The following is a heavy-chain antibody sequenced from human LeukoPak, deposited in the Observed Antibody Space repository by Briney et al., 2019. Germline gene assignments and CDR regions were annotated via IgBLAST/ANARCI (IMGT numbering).Heavy chain of an antibody. CDR3: ARGDDSGHYDYFDY. V-gene: IGHV3-53*01. D-gene: IGHD3-22*01. Sequence: GGSLRLSCAASGFTVDSNYLSWVRQAPGKGLEWVSTIYTGGNTYYAASVKGRFTISRDFSKNTVFLHMNSLRAEDTAMYYCARGDDSGHYDYFDYWGQGALVTVSS. CDR1: GFTVDSNY. J-gene: IGHJ4*02. CDR2: IYTGGNT.